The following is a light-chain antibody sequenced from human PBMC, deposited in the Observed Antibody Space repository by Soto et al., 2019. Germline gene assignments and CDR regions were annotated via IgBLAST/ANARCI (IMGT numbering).Light chain of an antibody. V-gene: IGKV1D-8*02. J-gene: IGKJ4*01. CDR1: QGISSY. CDR2: AAS. CDR3: QQAKSFPLT. Sequence: AILMTQSPGLVSSSXCGRFTISLXMSQGISSYLAWYQQKPGKAPELLIYAASTLQSGVPSRFSGSGSGTDFTLTIGCLQSEDFAIYYCQQAKSFPLTFGGGTKVDI.